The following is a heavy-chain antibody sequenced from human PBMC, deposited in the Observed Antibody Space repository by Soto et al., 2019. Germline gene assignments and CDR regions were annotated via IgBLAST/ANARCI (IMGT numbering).Heavy chain of an antibody. CDR3: ARLMQGGDYSSGYFDNW. Sequence: SGPTLVSPTETLTLTCTVSGFSLTNARMGVSWIRQPPGKALEWLAHISSNDEKSYRITLMSRRTISKDTSKSQVVLTVTNVDPGDTATYYCARLMQGGDYSSGYFDNW. J-gene: IGHJ5*01. CDR1: GFSLTNARMG. CDR2: ISSNDEK. V-gene: IGHV2-26*01. D-gene: IGHD3-22*01.